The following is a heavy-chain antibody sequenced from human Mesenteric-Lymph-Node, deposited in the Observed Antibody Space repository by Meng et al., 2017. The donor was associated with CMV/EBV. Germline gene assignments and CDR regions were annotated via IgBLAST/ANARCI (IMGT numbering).Heavy chain of an antibody. Sequence: ASVKVSCKASGGPFSTYSINWVRQAPGQGLEWMGWINPKGGGTNYAQKFQGMVTMTIDTSINTAYMELTSLRPDDTAVYFCAIWGAPNSESWSGPFDYWSQGSLVTVSS. J-gene: IGHJ4*02. D-gene: IGHD3-3*01. CDR3: AIWGAPNSESWSGPFDY. CDR2: INPKGGGT. CDR1: GGPFSTYS. V-gene: IGHV1-2*02.